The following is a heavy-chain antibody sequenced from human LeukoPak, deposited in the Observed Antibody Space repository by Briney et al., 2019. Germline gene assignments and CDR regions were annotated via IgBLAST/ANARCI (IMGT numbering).Heavy chain of an antibody. J-gene: IGHJ4*02. V-gene: IGHV3-30*02. CDR3: AKDEIVYCGGDCYSNY. Sequence: GGSLRLSCAASGFTFSSYGMHWVRQAPGKGLEWVAFIRYDGSIKYYADSVKGRFTISRDNSKNTLYLQMNSLRAEDTAVYYCAKDEIVYCGGDCYSNYWGQGTLVTVSS. CDR1: GFTFSSYG. D-gene: IGHD2-21*02. CDR2: IRYDGSIK.